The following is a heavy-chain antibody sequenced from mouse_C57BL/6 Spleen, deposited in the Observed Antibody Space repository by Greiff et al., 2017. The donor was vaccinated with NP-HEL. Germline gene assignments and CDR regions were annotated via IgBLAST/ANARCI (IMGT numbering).Heavy chain of an antibody. V-gene: IGHV1-47*01. CDR1: GYTFTTYP. J-gene: IGHJ1*03. CDR2: FHPYNDDT. D-gene: IGHD1-1*01. Sequence: VQLQQSGAELVKPGASVKMSCKASGYTFTTYPIEWMKQNHGKSLEWIGNFHPYNDDTKYNEKFKGKATLTVEKSSSTVYLELSRLTADDSAVYYSAVDHYYGRGACWHFDVWGKGTTVTVSS. CDR3: AVDHYYGRGACWHFDV.